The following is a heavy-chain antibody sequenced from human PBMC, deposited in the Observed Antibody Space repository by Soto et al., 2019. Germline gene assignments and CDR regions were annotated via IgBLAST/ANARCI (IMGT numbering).Heavy chain of an antibody. CDR3: AREGSSSIWFDP. V-gene: IGHV1-69*01. Sequence: NVSCNASGGTLSSYAISWVRQAPGQGLEWMGGIIPIFGTANYAQKFQGRVTITADESTSTAYMELSSLRSEDTAVYYCAREGSSSIWFDPWGQGTLVTVSS. CDR1: GGTLSSYA. J-gene: IGHJ5*02. D-gene: IGHD6-6*01. CDR2: IIPIFGTA.